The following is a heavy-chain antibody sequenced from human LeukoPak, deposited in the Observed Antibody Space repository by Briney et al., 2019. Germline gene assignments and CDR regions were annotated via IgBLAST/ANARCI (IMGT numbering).Heavy chain of an antibody. CDR1: GYSISSGYY. D-gene: IGHD3-9*01. CDR2: IYHSGRT. J-gene: IGHJ4*01. V-gene: IGHV4-38-2*01. CDR3: ARNYYDILTGYLPFDY. Sequence: SETLSLTCAVSGYSISSGYYWGWIRQPPGKGLEWIGSIYHSGRTYYNPSLKSRVTISVDTSKNQFSLKLSSVTAADTAVYYCARNYYDILTGYLPFDYWGQGTLVTVSS.